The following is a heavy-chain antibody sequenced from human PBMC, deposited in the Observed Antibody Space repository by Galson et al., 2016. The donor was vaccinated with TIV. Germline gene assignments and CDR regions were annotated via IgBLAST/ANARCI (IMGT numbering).Heavy chain of an antibody. CDR1: GYRFTNYW. CDR2: IYPGDSET. Sequence: QSGAEVKKSGESLKISCKGSGYRFTNYWIGWVRQMPGKGLEWVAIIYPGDSETSYSPSFQRQVTISADKSINTAFVQWSSLKAPDTAMYYCARAFWTGNYFFDFWGQGTLVTVSS. D-gene: IGHD3/OR15-3a*01. J-gene: IGHJ4*02. V-gene: IGHV5-51*01. CDR3: ARAFWTGNYFFDF.